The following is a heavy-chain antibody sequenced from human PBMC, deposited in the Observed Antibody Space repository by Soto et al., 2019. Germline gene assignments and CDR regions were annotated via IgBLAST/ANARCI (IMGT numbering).Heavy chain of an antibody. Sequence: QVQLVESGGGVVQPGTSLRLSCAASGFTLSSYSIHWVRQAPGKGLDWVAVISYDGNTQFYGDSVKGRFIVSRDNSRNTLYLQLNNLQVEDTAVYYCAKVSRPSRISTPDFDYWGQGTLVTVSS. CDR1: GFTLSSYS. CDR3: AKVSRPSRISTPDFDY. CDR2: ISYDGNTQ. V-gene: IGHV3-30-3*01. J-gene: IGHJ4*02.